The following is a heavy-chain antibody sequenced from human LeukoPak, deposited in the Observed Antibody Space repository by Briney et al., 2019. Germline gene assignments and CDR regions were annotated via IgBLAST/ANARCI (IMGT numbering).Heavy chain of an antibody. V-gene: IGHV1-46*01. J-gene: IGHJ4*02. D-gene: IGHD1-26*01. CDR1: GHTFTSYY. CDR2: INPSGGST. CDR3: GRSGSYRDSFDY. Sequence: ASVKVSCKASGHTFTSYYMHWVRQAPGQGLEWMGIINPSGGSTSYAQKFQGRVTMTRDMSTSTVYMELSSLRSEDTAVYYCGRSGSYRDSFDYWGQGTLVTVSS.